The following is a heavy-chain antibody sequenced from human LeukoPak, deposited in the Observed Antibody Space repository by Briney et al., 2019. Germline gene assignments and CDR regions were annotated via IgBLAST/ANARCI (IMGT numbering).Heavy chain of an antibody. CDR1: GGSISSPNW. V-gene: IGHV4-4*02. CDR2: IYYSGST. Sequence: PSGTLSLTCAVSGGSISSPNWWTWIRQPPGKGLEWIGYIYYSGSTNYNPSLKSRVTISVDKSKNQFSLKLSSVTAADTAVYYCARIFYGSGTGDAFDIWGQGTMVTVSS. J-gene: IGHJ3*02. CDR3: ARIFYGSGTGDAFDI. D-gene: IGHD3-10*01.